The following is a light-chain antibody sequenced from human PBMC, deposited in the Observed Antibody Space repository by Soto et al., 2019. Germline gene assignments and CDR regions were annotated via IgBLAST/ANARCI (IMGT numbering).Light chain of an antibody. CDR2: DVS. CDR1: SSDVGGYNY. CDR3: SSYESSSTLV. Sequence: QSVLAQPASVSGSPGQSITISCAGTSSDVGGYNYVSWYQQHPGKAPKLMVYDVSNRPSGVSNRFSGSKSGNTASLTISGLQAEDEDDYYCSSYESSSTLVFGGGTKVTVL. J-gene: IGLJ3*02. V-gene: IGLV2-14*01.